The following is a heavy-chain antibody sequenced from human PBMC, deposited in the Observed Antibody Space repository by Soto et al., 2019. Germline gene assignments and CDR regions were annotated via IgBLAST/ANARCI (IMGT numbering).Heavy chain of an antibody. V-gene: IGHV3-33*01. J-gene: IGHJ5*02. CDR2: IWYDGSNK. CDR3: ARVGCVLGELLYISCNWFDP. CDR1: GFTFSSYG. Sequence: QVQLVESGGGVVQPGRSLRLSCAASGFTFSSYGMHWVRQAPGKGLEWVAVIWYDGSNKYYADSVKGRFTISRDNSKNTLYRQMNSLRAEDTAVYYCARVGCVLGELLYISCNWFDPWGQGTLVTVSS. D-gene: IGHD3-10*01.